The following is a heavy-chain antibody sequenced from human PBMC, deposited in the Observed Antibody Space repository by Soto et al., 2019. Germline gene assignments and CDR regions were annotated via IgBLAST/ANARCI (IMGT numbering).Heavy chain of an antibody. D-gene: IGHD6-19*01. CDR2: VSHDGRNT. CDR1: GFTFSDYA. V-gene: IGHV3-30*18. J-gene: IGHJ4*02. Sequence: VQLVESGGGVVQPGRSLRLSCAASGFTFSDYAMHWVRQAPGKGLEWVAVVSHDGRNTHYADSVKGRFTISRDSSKNTVSLELTSLRAEDTAVYYWAKGGRQWLVTSDFNYWGQGALVTVSS. CDR3: AKGGRQWLVTSDFNY.